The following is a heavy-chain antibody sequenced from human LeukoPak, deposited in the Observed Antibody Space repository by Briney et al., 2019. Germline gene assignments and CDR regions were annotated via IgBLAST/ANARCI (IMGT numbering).Heavy chain of an antibody. D-gene: IGHD6-13*01. J-gene: IGHJ4*02. CDR3: ARDSRLRQQLVTNGRDQGLDY. CDR1: GGSISSGDYY. CDR2: IYYSGST. V-gene: IGHV4-30-4*01. Sequence: PSQTLSLTCTVSGGSISSGDYYWSWIRQPPGKGLEWIGYIYYSGSTYYNPSLKSRVTISVDTSKNQFSLKLSSVTAADTAVCYCARDSRLRQQLVTNGRDQGLDYWGQGTLVTVSS.